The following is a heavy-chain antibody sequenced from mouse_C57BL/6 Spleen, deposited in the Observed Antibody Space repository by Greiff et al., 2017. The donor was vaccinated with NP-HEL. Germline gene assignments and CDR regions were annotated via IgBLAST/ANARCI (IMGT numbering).Heavy chain of an antibody. CDR3: RRRALGWYFYV. J-gene: IGHJ1*03. Sequence: VQLQQSGAELVRPGASVTLSCKASGYTFTDYEMHWVKQTPVHGLEWIGAIDPETGGTAYNQKFKGKAILTADKSSSTAYMELRSLTSEDSAVYYCRRRALGWYFYVWGTGTTVTVSS. V-gene: IGHV1-15*01. CDR2: IDPETGGT. D-gene: IGHD3-1*01. CDR1: GYTFTDYE.